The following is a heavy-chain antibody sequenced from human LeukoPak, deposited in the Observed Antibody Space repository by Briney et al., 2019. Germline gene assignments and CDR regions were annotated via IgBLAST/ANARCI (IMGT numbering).Heavy chain of an antibody. V-gene: IGHV3-74*03. CDR1: GFTLSRYW. Sequence: PGGSLRLSCVASGFTLSRYWMHWVRQAPGKGLVWVSRINSDGSITEYAASVESRFIISRDNAENTLYLQMNSLRADDTALYYCSRQPEYWGPGTLVTLSS. J-gene: IGHJ4*02. CDR2: INSDGSIT. CDR3: SRQPEY.